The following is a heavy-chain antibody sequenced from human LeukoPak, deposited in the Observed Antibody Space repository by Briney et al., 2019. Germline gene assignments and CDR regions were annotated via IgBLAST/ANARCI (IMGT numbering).Heavy chain of an antibody. D-gene: IGHD3-22*01. CDR3: AREINYYDSSGYVY. Sequence: PGGSLRLSCAASGFTFSSYSMNWVRQAPGKGLEGVSSISSSSSYIYYADSVKGRFTISRDNAKNSLYLQMNSLRAEDTAVYYCAREINYYDSSGYVYWGQGTLVTVSS. J-gene: IGHJ4*02. CDR2: ISSSSSYI. V-gene: IGHV3-21*01. CDR1: GFTFSSYS.